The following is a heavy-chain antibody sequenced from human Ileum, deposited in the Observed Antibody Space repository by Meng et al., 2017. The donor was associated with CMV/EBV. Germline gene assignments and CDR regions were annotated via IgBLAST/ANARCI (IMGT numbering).Heavy chain of an antibody. D-gene: IGHD4-17*01. V-gene: IGHV1-46*01. CDR2: INPSGGGT. CDR3: ARGDYAFDY. J-gene: IGHJ4*02. Sequence: HGPMVQSGAEVKKPGASGTVSCKASRYIFTSNDMHWVRQAPGQGLEWMGRINPSGGGTAYAQKFQGRVTISTDTSTSTVYMDLSSLRSEDTAVYFCARGDYAFDYWGQGALVTVSS. CDR1: RYIFTSND.